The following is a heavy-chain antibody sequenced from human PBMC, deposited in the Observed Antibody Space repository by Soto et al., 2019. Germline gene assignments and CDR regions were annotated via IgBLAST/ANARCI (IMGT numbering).Heavy chain of an antibody. V-gene: IGHV1-18*01. CDR2: ISAYNGNT. Sequence: ASVKVSCKASGYTFTSYGISWVRQAPGQGLEWMGWISAYNGNTNYAQKLQGRVTMTTDTSTSTAYMELRSLRSDDTAVYYCARDKSSGWYGLYGYWGQGTLVTVSS. J-gene: IGHJ4*02. D-gene: IGHD6-19*01. CDR1: GYTFTSYG. CDR3: ARDKSSGWYGLYGY.